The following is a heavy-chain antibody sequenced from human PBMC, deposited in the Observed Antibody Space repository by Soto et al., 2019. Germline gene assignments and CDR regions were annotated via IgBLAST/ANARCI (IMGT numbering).Heavy chain of an antibody. V-gene: IGHV3-53*02. Sequence: EMQLVETGGGLIQPGGSLRLSCAAYGFTVSDDHMSWVRQAPGEAPEWVAVIYYGGTTYYAASVQGRFTISRDKSKNTLYLQMNALSADDTAVYYCAREAAGFDIWGQGTMVNVSS. J-gene: IGHJ3*02. CDR2: IYYGGTT. CDR1: GFTVSDDH. CDR3: AREAAGFDI.